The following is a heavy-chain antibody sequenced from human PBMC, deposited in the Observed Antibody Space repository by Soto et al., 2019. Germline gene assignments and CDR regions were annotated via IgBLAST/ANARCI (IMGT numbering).Heavy chain of an antibody. CDR2: IIPIFGTA. CDR3: ARVFSPATPYYYDSSGYYLDY. CDR1: GGTFSSYA. Sequence: GASVKVSCKASGGTFSSYAISWVRQAPGQGLEWMGGIIPIFGTANYAQKFQGRVTITADESTSTAYMELSRLRSEDTAVYYCARVFSPATPYYYDSSGYYLDYWGQGTLVTVSS. J-gene: IGHJ4*02. V-gene: IGHV1-69*13. D-gene: IGHD3-22*01.